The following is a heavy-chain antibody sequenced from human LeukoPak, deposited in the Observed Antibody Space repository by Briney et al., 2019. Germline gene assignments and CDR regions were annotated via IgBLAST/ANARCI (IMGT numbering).Heavy chain of an antibody. V-gene: IGHV4-39*02. CDR2: IYYSGST. CDR1: GGSISSSSYY. D-gene: IGHD2-15*01. CDR3: ARDHPYCSGATCYPGSFDY. Sequence: SETLSLTCTVSGGSISSSSYYWGWIRQPPGKGLEWIGSIYYSGSTYYNPSLKSRVTISVDTSKNQFSLKLSSVTAADTAVYYCARDHPYCSGATCYPGSFDYWGQGTLVTVSS. J-gene: IGHJ4*02.